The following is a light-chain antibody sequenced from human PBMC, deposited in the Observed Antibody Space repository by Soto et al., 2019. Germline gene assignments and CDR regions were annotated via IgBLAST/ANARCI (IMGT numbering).Light chain of an antibody. V-gene: IGKV1-39*01. CDR3: QQTYTSPLYT. CDR1: QSITNY. Sequence: DIQMTQSPSSLSASVGDRVTITCRTSQSITNYLNWYQQKPGKAPKLLIYAASTLQSGVPSRFSGSGSGTDFTHTISSLQPGDFASYYCQQTYTSPLYTFGQGTKLEIK. CDR2: AAS. J-gene: IGKJ2*01.